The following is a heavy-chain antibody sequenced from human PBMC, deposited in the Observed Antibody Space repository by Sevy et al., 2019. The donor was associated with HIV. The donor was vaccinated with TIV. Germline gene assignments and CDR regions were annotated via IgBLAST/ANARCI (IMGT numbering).Heavy chain of an antibody. Sequence: ASVKVSCKASGYTFSGYYMHWVRQAPGQGLEWMGWINPKSGATKYAQNFQGRVTMTRGTSIDTVYMEVTSLTFDDTAVYYCARPMIPHVHYIDVWGNGTTVTVSS. V-gene: IGHV1-2*02. CDR1: GYTFSGYY. CDR3: ARPMIPHVHYIDV. CDR2: INPKSGAT. J-gene: IGHJ6*03. D-gene: IGHD3-22*01.